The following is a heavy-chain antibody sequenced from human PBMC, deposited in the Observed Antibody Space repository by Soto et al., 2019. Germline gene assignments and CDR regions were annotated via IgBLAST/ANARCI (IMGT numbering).Heavy chain of an antibody. CDR1: GFTFSSYA. J-gene: IGHJ4*02. CDR2: ISGSGGST. Sequence: EVQLLESGGGLVQPGGSLRLSCAASGFTFSSYAMSWVRQAPGKGLEWVSVISGSGGSTYYADSVKGRFTISRDNSKNTRYLQMNSLRAEDTAVYYCAKTDRAMVIVDYWGQGTLVTVSS. CDR3: AKTDRAMVIVDY. D-gene: IGHD5-18*01. V-gene: IGHV3-23*01.